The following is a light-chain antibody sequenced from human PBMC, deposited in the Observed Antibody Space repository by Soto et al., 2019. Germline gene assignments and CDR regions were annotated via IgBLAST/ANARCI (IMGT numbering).Light chain of an antibody. Sequence: EIVMTQSPATLSVSPGEIVTLSCRASQDIRSSLAWYQQKPGQAPRLLIYGASIRATGVPATFSGSGSGTGFTLSISSLQSEHLGVYYCQQDSSWPLTFGGGTKVDIK. J-gene: IGKJ4*01. CDR2: GAS. CDR3: QQDSSWPLT. V-gene: IGKV3-15*01. CDR1: QDIRSS.